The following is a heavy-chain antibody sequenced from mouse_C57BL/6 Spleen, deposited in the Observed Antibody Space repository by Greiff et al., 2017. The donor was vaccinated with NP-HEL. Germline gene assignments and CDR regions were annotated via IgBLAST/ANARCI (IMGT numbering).Heavy chain of an antibody. D-gene: IGHD1-1*01. CDR1: GYTFTDYY. Sequence: EVQLQQSGPELVKPGASVKISCKASGYTFTDYYMNWVKQSHGKSLEWIGDINPNNGGTSYNQKFKGKATLTVDKSSSTAYMELRSLTSEDSAVYYCARGANGSWFAYWGQGTLVTVSA. V-gene: IGHV1-26*01. CDR2: INPNNGGT. J-gene: IGHJ3*01. CDR3: ARGANGSWFAY.